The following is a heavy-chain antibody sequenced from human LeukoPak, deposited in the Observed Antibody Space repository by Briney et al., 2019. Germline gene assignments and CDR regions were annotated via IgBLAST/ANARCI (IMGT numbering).Heavy chain of an antibody. V-gene: IGHV4-39*01. J-gene: IGHJ5*02. CDR1: GGSISSSSYY. Sequence: SETLSLTCTVSGGSISSSSYYWGWIRQPPRKGLEWIGSIYYSGSTYYNPSLKSRVTISVDTSKNQFSLKLSSVTAADTAVYYCARRIAAAGTTFSSWGQGTLVTVSS. CDR3: ARRIAAAGTTFSS. CDR2: IYYSGST. D-gene: IGHD6-13*01.